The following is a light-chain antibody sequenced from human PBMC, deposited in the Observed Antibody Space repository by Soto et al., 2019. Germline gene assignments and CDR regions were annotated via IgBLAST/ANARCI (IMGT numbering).Light chain of an antibody. J-gene: IGKJ4*01. CDR3: QQNNKWPPVT. CDR1: RTISND. Sequence: EVVMTQSPATVSVSPGEGVTLSCRASRTISNDLAWYQQKPGQAPRLLIYGASTRATGVPARFSGGGSGTEFTLTISSLQSEDFAFYYCQQNNKWPPVTFGGGTKVHIK. CDR2: GAS. V-gene: IGKV3-15*01.